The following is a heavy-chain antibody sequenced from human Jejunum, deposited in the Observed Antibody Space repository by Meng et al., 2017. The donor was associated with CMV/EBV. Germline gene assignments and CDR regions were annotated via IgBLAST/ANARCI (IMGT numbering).Heavy chain of an antibody. D-gene: IGHD4-11*01. Sequence: ISSSGYYWGWIRQPPGKGLEWIGSMFNSGGAFYNPSLKSRVIISVDTSKNQVSLKVSSVIVADTAVYYCARGLTGPEYYYNAMDVWGRGTTVTVSS. CDR3: ARGLTGPEYYYNAMDV. CDR2: MFNSGGA. J-gene: IGHJ6*02. V-gene: IGHV4-39*07. CDR1: ISSSGYY.